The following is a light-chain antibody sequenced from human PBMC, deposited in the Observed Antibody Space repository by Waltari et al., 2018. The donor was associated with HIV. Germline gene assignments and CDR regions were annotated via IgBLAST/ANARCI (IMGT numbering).Light chain of an antibody. V-gene: IGLV1-44*01. Sequence: QSVLTQPPSPSGPPGRRVPISCSGSSPTIGSNTENCYQHLPGTAPKHLFYSKDQRPPWVPDRFSASKSGTSASLPISGLQSEEEADDYCAAGEHSLNSWVFGGGTKLTVL. J-gene: IGLJ3*02. CDR1: SPTIGSNT. CDR2: SKD. CDR3: AAGEHSLNSWV.